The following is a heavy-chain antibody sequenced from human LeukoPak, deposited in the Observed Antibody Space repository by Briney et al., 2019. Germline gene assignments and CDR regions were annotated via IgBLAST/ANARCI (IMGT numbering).Heavy chain of an antibody. CDR3: ARDSSSWYRGGFDP. D-gene: IGHD6-13*01. CDR2: ISSSSSTI. J-gene: IGHJ5*02. V-gene: IGHV3-48*01. CDR1: GFTFSSYS. Sequence: GGSLRLSCAASGFTFSSYSMNWVRQAPGKGLEWVSYISSSSSTIYYADSVKGRFTISRDNAKNSLYLQMNSLRAEDTAVYYCARDSSSWYRGGFDPWGQGTLVTVSS.